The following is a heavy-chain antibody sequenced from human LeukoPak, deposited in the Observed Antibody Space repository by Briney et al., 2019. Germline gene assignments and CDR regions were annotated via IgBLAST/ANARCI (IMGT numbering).Heavy chain of an antibody. CDR3: ARGKQLWTPGLLDY. CDR2: ISAYNGNT. J-gene: IGHJ4*02. D-gene: IGHD5-18*01. V-gene: IGHV1-18*01. Sequence: ASVKVSFKASGYTFTIYGISWVRQAPGQGLEWMGWISAYNGNTNYAQKLQGRVTITTDTSTSTAYMELRSLRSDDTAVYYCARGKQLWTPGLLDYWGQGTLVTVSS. CDR1: GYTFTIYG.